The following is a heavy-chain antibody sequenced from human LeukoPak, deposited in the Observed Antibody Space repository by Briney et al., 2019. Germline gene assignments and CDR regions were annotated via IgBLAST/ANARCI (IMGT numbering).Heavy chain of an antibody. V-gene: IGHV4-59*01. CDR3: ARVGTMVRGVIRYYYYGMDV. Sequence: SETLSLTCTVSGGSISSYYWSWIRQPPGKGLEWIGYIYYSGSTNYNPSLKSRVTISVDTSKNQFSLKLSSVTAADTAVYYCARVGTMVRGVIRYYYYGMDVWGQGTTVTVSS. D-gene: IGHD3-10*01. J-gene: IGHJ6*02. CDR2: IYYSGST. CDR1: GGSISSYY.